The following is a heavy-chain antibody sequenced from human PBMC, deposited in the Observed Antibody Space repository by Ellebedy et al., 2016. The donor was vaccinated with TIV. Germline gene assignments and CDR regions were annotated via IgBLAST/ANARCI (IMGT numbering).Heavy chain of an antibody. CDR1: GFTFSSYA. CDR2: ISGSGGRI. V-gene: IGHV3-23*01. CDR3: ARGAPTYYDFYYYYGMDV. J-gene: IGHJ6*02. D-gene: IGHD3-3*01. Sequence: GESLKISCAASGFTFSSYAMSWVRQAPGKGLEWVSAISGSGGRIYYAESVKGRFTISRDNPKNTLYLQMNSLRAEDTAVYYCARGAPTYYDFYYYYGMDVWGQGTTVTVSS.